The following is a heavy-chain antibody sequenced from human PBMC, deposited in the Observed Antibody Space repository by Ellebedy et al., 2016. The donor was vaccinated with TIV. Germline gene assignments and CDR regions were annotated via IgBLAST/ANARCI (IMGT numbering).Heavy chain of an antibody. V-gene: IGHV4-30-4*02. CDR1: GGSVTDGSTRTTDYS. J-gene: IGHJ6*02. Sequence: SETLSLXCTVSGGSVTDGSTRTTDYSWSWIRQHPVKGLEWIGYIYHTGTTYYNPSLKSRVSISVDTSKNQVSLRLRSVTVADTAVYYCARDQVVRGGYHGMDVWGPGTTVTVSS. CDR2: IYHTGTT. D-gene: IGHD3-10*01. CDR3: ARDQVVRGGYHGMDV.